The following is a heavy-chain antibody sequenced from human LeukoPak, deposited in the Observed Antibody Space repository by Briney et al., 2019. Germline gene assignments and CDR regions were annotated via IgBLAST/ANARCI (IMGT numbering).Heavy chain of an antibody. Sequence: GGSLRLSCAASGFTFSSYWMHWVRQAPGKGLVWVSRIKIDGSSTFYADSVKGRFTISRDNSKNTLYLQMNSLRAEDTAVYYCAREPNSDGIHDAFDIWGQGTMVTVSS. CDR1: GFTFSSYW. J-gene: IGHJ3*02. CDR3: AREPNSDGIHDAFDI. CDR2: IKIDGSST. V-gene: IGHV3-74*01. D-gene: IGHD5-24*01.